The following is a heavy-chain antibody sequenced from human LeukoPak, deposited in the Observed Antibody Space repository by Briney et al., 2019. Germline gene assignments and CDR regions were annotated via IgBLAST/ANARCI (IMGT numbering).Heavy chain of an antibody. CDR2: IYYSGST. Sequence: SETLSLTCTVSGGSLSSYYWSWIRQPPGKGLEWIGYIYYSGSTNYNPSLKSRVTRSVDTSKDQFSLKLSSVTAADTAVYYCASFYSGFDYYYYMDVWGKGTTVTVSS. J-gene: IGHJ6*03. V-gene: IGHV4-59*01. D-gene: IGHD2-15*01. CDR3: ASFYSGFDYYYYMDV. CDR1: GGSLSSYY.